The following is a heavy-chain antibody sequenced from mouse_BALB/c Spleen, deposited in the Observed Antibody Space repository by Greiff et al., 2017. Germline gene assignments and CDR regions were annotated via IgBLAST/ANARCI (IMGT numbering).Heavy chain of an antibody. V-gene: IGHV5-6-3*01. J-gene: IGHJ3*01. D-gene: IGHD2-14*01. CDR2: INSNGGST. Sequence: EVKLVESGGGLVQPGGSLTLSCAVSGFTFSSYGMSWVRQTPDKRLELVATINSNGGSTYYPDSVKGRFTISRDNAKNTLYLQMSSLKSEETAMYYCAREERYLFAYGGQGTLVTVSA. CDR1: GFTFSSYG. CDR3: AREERYLFAY.